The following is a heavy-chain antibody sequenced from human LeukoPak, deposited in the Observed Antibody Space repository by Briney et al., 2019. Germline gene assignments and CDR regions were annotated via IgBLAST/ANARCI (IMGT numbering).Heavy chain of an antibody. Sequence: RASVKVSCKASGYTFTSYGISWVRQAPGQGLEWMGWISAYNGNTNYAQKLQGRVTMTTDTSTSTAYMELRSLRSEDTAVYYCARLQARYCSSTSCYTGFDYWGQGTLVTVSS. CDR3: ARLQARYCSSTSCYTGFDY. CDR2: ISAYNGNT. V-gene: IGHV1-18*01. D-gene: IGHD2-2*02. J-gene: IGHJ4*02. CDR1: GYTFTSYG.